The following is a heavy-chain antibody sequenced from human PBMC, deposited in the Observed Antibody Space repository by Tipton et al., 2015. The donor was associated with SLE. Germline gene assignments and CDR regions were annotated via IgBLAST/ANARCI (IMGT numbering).Heavy chain of an antibody. CDR3: ARVWGTGSRGVDY. D-gene: IGHD2-2*01. CDR1: GDSVSSSSAA. V-gene: IGHV6-1*01. Sequence: GLVKPSQTLSLTCVISGDSVSSSSAAWNWIRQSPSRGLEWLGRTYYMSKWYNDYAVSVKSRIIINPDTSKNQFSLQLTSVTPEDTAVYYCARVWGTGSRGVDYWGQGTLVTVSS. J-gene: IGHJ4*02. CDR2: TYYMSKWYN.